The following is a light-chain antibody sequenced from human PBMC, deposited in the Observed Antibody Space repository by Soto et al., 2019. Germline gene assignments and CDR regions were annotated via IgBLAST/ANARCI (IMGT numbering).Light chain of an antibody. V-gene: IGKV1-39*01. CDR3: QQSYSTLLYT. J-gene: IGKJ2*01. CDR1: QSISSY. CDR2: AAY. Sequence: DIQMTQSPSSLSASVGDRVTITCRASQSISSYLNWYQQKPGKAPKLLIYAAYSLQSGVPSRFSGSGSGTDFTLTISSLQPEDFATYYCQQSYSTLLYTFGQGTKREIK.